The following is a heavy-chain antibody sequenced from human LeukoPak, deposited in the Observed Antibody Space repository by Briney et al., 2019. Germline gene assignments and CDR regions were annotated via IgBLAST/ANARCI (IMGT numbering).Heavy chain of an antibody. CDR3: AKSYSGRGNAFDI. D-gene: IGHD1-26*01. CDR1: GFTFSNYG. V-gene: IGHV3-30*18. Sequence: GGSLRLSCAASGFTFSNYGMNWVRQAPGKGLEWVAVISNDGSNKYYADSVKGRLTISRDNSKNTLYLQMNSLRAEDTAVYYCAKSYSGRGNAFDIWGQGTMVTVSS. J-gene: IGHJ3*02. CDR2: ISNDGSNK.